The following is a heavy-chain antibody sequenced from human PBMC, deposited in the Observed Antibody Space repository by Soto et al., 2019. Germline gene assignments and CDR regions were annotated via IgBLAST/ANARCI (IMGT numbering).Heavy chain of an antibody. CDR2: ISWNSGSI. CDR3: AKDMRGYGSGSPAYYFDY. J-gene: IGHJ4*02. D-gene: IGHD3-10*01. V-gene: IGHV3-9*01. Sequence: EVQLVESGGGLVQPGRSLRLSCAASGFTFDDYAMHWVRQAPGKGLEWVSGISWNSGSIGYADSVKGRFTISRDNAKNSLYLQMNSLRAEDTALYYCAKDMRGYGSGSPAYYFDYWGQGTLVTVSS. CDR1: GFTFDDYA.